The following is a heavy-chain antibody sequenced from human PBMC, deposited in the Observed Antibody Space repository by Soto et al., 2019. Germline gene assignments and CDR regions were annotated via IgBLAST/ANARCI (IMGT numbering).Heavy chain of an antibody. Sequence: ASVKVSCKASGYTFTSYGISWVRQSPGQGLEWMGWISAYNGNTNYAQRLQGRVTMTTDTSTSTAYMELRSLRSDDTAVYYCARYYRPTTVTSILDYWGQGTLVTVSS. J-gene: IGHJ4*02. D-gene: IGHD4-17*01. CDR2: ISAYNGNT. V-gene: IGHV1-18*01. CDR3: ARYYRPTTVTSILDY. CDR1: GYTFTSYG.